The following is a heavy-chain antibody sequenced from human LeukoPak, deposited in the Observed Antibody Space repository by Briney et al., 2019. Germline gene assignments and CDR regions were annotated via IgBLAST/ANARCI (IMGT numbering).Heavy chain of an antibody. CDR3: ARYYGSGSYYNVITGYYGMDV. V-gene: IGHV1-69*13. D-gene: IGHD3-10*01. J-gene: IGHJ6*02. CDR2: IIPIFGTA. CDR1: GVTFSSYA. Sequence: ASVKVSCKASGVTFSSYAISWVRQAPGQGLEWMGGIIPIFGTANYAQKFQGRVTITADESTSTAYMELSSLRSEDTAVYYCARYYGSGSYYNVITGYYGMDVWGQGTTVTVSS.